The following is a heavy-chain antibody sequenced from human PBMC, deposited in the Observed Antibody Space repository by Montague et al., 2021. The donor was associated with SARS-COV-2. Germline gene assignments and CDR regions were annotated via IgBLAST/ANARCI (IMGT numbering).Heavy chain of an antibody. CDR1: GFSLSTSGMC. CDR2: IDWDDDK. V-gene: IGHV2-70*01. Sequence: PALVKPTQTLTLTCTFSGFSLSTSGMCVSWIRQPPGKALEWLTLIDWDDDKYYSTSLKTRLTISKDTSKNQVVLTMTNMDPVDTPTYYCARSYGTTVVTRAFDYWGQGTLVTVSS. D-gene: IGHD4-23*01. CDR3: ARSYGTTVVTRAFDY. J-gene: IGHJ4*02.